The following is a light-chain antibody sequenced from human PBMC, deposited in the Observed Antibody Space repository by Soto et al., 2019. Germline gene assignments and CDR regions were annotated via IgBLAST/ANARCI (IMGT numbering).Light chain of an antibody. J-gene: IGKJ1*01. CDR3: QQYDSVLGT. Sequence: TLSASVGDSVTITCRASQSISHWLAWYQQKPGKAPKFLIYDASSLESGVPSRFSGSGSGTEFTLTISSLQPDDFATYYCQQYDSVLGTFGPGTKVDIK. CDR1: QSISHW. V-gene: IGKV1-5*01. CDR2: DAS.